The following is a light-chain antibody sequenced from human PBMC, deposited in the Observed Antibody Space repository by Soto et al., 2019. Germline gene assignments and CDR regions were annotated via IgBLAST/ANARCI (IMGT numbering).Light chain of an antibody. CDR2: EVS. Sequence: QSALTQPASMSGSPGQSITISCTRSGSDFGHYNYVSWYQQYPDKAPKLIIYEVSNRPSGVSNRFSGSKSGDTASLTISGLRAEDEADYYCSSYTTFSTVVFGGGTQLTVL. CDR3: SSYTTFSTVV. J-gene: IGLJ3*02. V-gene: IGLV2-14*01. CDR1: GSDFGHYNY.